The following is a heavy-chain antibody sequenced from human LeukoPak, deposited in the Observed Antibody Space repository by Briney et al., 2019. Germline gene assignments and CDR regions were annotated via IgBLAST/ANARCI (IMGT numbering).Heavy chain of an antibody. V-gene: IGHV4-38-2*02. CDR1: DYSISSGYY. CDR3: ARADYDFCGDY. D-gene: IGHD3-3*01. CDR2: IYHSGST. Sequence: SSETLSLTCTVSDYSISSGYYWGWIRQPPGKGLEWIGSIYHSGSTYYNPSLKSRVTISVGTSKNQFSLKLSSVTAADTAVYYCARADYDFCGDYWGQGTLVTVSS. J-gene: IGHJ4*02.